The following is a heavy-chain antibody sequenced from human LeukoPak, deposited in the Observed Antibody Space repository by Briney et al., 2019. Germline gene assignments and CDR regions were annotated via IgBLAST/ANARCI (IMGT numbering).Heavy chain of an antibody. Sequence: ASVKLSCKASGYTFTGYYMHWVRHAPGPGLEWMGWINPNSGDTKYAQKFQGRVTMTRDTSISTAYMELSRLTSDDTAVYYCATQRGSYLWGTDFDYWGQGTLVTVSS. J-gene: IGHJ4*02. D-gene: IGHD3-16*01. CDR1: GYTFTGYY. CDR2: INPNSGDT. V-gene: IGHV1-2*02. CDR3: ATQRGSYLWGTDFDY.